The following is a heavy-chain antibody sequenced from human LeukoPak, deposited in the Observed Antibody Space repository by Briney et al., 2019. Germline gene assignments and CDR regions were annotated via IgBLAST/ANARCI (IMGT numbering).Heavy chain of an antibody. CDR2: ITGSGDTT. J-gene: IGHJ5*02. CDR1: GFTFSSNA. CDR3: ARNSGYYNDVFDVGWFDP. V-gene: IGHV3-23*01. D-gene: IGHD3-22*01. Sequence: GGSLRLSCAASGFTFSSNAMTWVRQAPGKGLECVSAITGSGDTTYYADSVKGRFTISRDNSKNTLYLQMNSLRAEDTAVYYCARNSGYYNDVFDVGWFDPWGQGTLVTVSS.